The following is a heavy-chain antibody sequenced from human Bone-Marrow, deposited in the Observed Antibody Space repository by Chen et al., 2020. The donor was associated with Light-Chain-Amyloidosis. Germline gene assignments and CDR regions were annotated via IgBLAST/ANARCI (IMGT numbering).Heavy chain of an antibody. CDR2: IYPDDSDA. CDR1: GYTFPNYW. V-gene: IGHV5-51*01. D-gene: IGHD5-12*01. CDR3: ARRRDGYNFDY. J-gene: IGHJ4*02. Sequence: EVQLEQSGPEVKKPGESLKISCKGSGYTFPNYWIGWVCQMPGKGLEWMGGIYPDDSDARYSPSFEGQVTISADKSITTAYLQWRSLKASDTAMYYCARRRDGYNFDYWGQGTLVTVSS.